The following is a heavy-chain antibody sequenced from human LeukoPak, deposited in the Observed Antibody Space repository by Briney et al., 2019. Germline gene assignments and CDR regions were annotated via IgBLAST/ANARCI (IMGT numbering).Heavy chain of an antibody. D-gene: IGHD3-10*01. CDR2: ISYDGSNK. V-gene: IGHV3-30-3*01. CDR3: ARGAALRGVLTPSIDY. J-gene: IGHJ4*02. CDR1: GFTFSSYA. Sequence: GGSLRLSCAASGFTFSSYAMHWVRQAPGKGLEWVAVISYDGSNKYYADSVKGRFTISRDNSKNTLYLQMNSLRAEDTAVYYCARGAALRGVLTPSIDYWGQGTLVTVSS.